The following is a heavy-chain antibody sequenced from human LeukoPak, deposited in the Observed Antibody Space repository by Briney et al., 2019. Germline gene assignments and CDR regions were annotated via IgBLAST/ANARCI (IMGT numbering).Heavy chain of an antibody. CDR2: IRSEANSYAT. CDR1: GFTFSGSA. Sequence: GGSLRLSCAASGFTFSGSAMHWVRQASGKGLEWVGRIRSEANSYATAYAASVTGRFIIPRDDSKNTSYLQMNSLKSEDTAVYYCTRAVGGWGQGTLVTVSS. D-gene: IGHD1-26*01. J-gene: IGHJ1*01. V-gene: IGHV3-73*01. CDR3: TRAVGG.